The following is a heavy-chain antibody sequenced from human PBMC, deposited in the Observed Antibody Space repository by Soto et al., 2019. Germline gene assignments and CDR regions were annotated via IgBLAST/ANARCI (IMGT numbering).Heavy chain of an antibody. CDR3: ARHGYNYGGGYFDY. D-gene: IGHD5-18*01. V-gene: IGHV3-7*01. CDR1: GFTFSRYW. CDR2: INQDGSEK. Sequence: GGSLRLSCAASGFTFSRYWMTWVRQAPGKGLEWVANINQDGSEKYYMDSMKGRFTISRDNAKNSLLLQLNSLGAEDTAVYYCARHGYNYGGGYFDYWGQGTLVTVSS. J-gene: IGHJ4*02.